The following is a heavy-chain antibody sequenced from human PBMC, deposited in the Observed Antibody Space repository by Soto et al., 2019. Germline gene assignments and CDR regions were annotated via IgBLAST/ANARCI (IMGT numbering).Heavy chain of an antibody. CDR1: DGSISSGYYY. Sequence: KTSETLSLTCTVSDGSISSGYYYWSWLRQPPGKGLEWIGYIYYSGSTYYNPSLKSRVTISVDTSKNQFSLKLSSVTAADTAVYYCARAGFYDFWSGPHYFDYWGQGTLVTVSS. J-gene: IGHJ4*02. D-gene: IGHD3-3*01. CDR2: IYYSGST. CDR3: ARAGFYDFWSGPHYFDY. V-gene: IGHV4-30-4*01.